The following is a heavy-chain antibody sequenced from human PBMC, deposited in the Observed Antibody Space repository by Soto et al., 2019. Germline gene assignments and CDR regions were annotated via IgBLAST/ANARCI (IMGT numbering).Heavy chain of an antibody. J-gene: IGHJ5*02. D-gene: IGHD2-21*02. CDR3: VRHPSDFWFDP. CDR2: IYYSGST. CDR1: GGSISSSSYF. Sequence: QLQLQESGPGLVKPSETLSLTCTVSGGSISSSSYFWGWIRQPPGKGLEWIGSIYYSGSTYYNPSRKGRVTVSVDTSTTPFSLKLSSVTAADTAVYYCVRHPSDFWFDPWGQGTLVTVSS. V-gene: IGHV4-39*01.